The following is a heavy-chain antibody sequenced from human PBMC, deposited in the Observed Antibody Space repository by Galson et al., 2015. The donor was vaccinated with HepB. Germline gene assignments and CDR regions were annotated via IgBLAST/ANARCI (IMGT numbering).Heavy chain of an antibody. CDR1: GYSFTGYW. J-gene: IGHJ4*02. D-gene: IGHD2-15*01. CDR2: IYPGDSDT. CDR3: ARNGYCSDGACYGVDF. V-gene: IGHV5-51*03. Sequence: QSGAEVKKPGESLKISCETSGYSFTGYWIGWVRQMPGKGLEWMGIIYPGDSDTRYSPSFQGQVTMSIDKSISTAYLHWSSLKASDTAIYYCARNGYCSDGACYGVDFWGQGTLVTVSS.